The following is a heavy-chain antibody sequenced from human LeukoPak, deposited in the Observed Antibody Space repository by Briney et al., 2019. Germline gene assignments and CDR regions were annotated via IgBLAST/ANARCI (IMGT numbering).Heavy chain of an antibody. CDR1: GFTFSSYS. J-gene: IGHJ3*02. Sequence: GGSLRLSCAASGFTFSSYSMNWVRQAPGKGLEWVSYIRSSSSTIYYADSVKGRFTISRDNAMDSLYLQMNSLRAEDTAVYYCARAKRNGFDIWGQGTMVTVSS. CDR2: IRSSSSTI. V-gene: IGHV3-48*01. CDR3: ARAKRNGFDI.